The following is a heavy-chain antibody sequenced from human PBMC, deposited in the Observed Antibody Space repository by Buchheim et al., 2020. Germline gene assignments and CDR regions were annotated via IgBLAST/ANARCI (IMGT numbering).Heavy chain of an antibody. Sequence: EVQLVESGGGLVQPGGSLRLSCAASGFTFSSYWMHWVRQAPGKGLVWVSRINSDGSSTSYADSVKGRFTISRDNAKNTLYLQMNSLRAEDTAVYYCARPYYDFWSGLRYYYYGMDVWGQGTT. CDR1: GFTFSSYW. CDR3: ARPYYDFWSGLRYYYYGMDV. CDR2: INSDGSST. V-gene: IGHV3-74*01. D-gene: IGHD3-3*01. J-gene: IGHJ6*02.